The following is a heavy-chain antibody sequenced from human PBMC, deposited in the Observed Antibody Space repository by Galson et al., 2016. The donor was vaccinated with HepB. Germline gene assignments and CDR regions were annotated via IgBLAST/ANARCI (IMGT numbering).Heavy chain of an antibody. CDR1: GFAFSDYA. CDR3: ARDSRWGYCSGGSCYDYYYHYMDV. V-gene: IGHV3-21*01. J-gene: IGHJ6*03. CDR2: ISSSSSYI. Sequence: SLRLSCAASGFAFSDYAMNWVRQAPGKGLEWVSSISSSSSYIYYADSVKGRFTIPRDNAKNSLYLQMNSLRAEDTAVYYCARDSRWGYCSGGSCYDYYYHYMDVWGKGTTVTVSS. D-gene: IGHD2-15*01.